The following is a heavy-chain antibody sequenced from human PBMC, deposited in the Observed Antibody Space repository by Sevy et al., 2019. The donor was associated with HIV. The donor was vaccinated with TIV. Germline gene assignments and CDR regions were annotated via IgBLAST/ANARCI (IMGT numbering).Heavy chain of an antibody. D-gene: IGHD1-20*01. J-gene: IGHJ4*02. Sequence: ASVKVSCKASGYTFTSYDINWVRQATGQGLGWMGWMNPNSGNTGYAQRFQGRVTMTRNTSISTAYMELSSLRSEDTAVYYWARGRITGTKYWGQGTLVTVSS. CDR1: GYTFTSYD. CDR3: ARGRITGTKY. V-gene: IGHV1-8*01. CDR2: MNPNSGNT.